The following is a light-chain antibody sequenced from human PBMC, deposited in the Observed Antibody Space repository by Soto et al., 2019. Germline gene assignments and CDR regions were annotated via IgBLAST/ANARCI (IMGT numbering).Light chain of an antibody. J-gene: IGLJ3*02. CDR1: SSNIGAGYD. Sequence: QSVLTQPPSVSGAPGQRVTISCTGSSSNIGAGYDVHWYQQLPGTAPKLLIYGKNNRPSGVPARFSASKSGTSASLAITGLQAEDEADYYCQSYDSSLRGVFGGGTKVTVL. V-gene: IGLV1-40*01. CDR2: GKN. CDR3: QSYDSSLRGV.